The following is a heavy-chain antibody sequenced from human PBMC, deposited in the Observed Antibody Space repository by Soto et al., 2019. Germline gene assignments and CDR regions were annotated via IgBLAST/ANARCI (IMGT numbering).Heavy chain of an antibody. CDR3: ARDPYSSSPRGYFDY. V-gene: IGHV1-2*02. D-gene: IGHD6-13*01. J-gene: IGHJ4*02. CDR2: INPNSGGT. CDR1: GYTFTGYY. Sequence: ASVKVSCKASGYTFTGYYMHWVRQAPGQGLEWMGWINPNSGGTNYAQKFQGRVTMTRDTCISTAYMELSRLRSDDTAVYYCARDPYSSSPRGYFDYWGQGTLVTVSS.